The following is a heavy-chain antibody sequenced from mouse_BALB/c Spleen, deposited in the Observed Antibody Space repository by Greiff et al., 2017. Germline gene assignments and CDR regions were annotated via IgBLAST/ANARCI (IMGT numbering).Heavy chain of an antibody. CDR1: GFTFSSYT. D-gene: IGHD1-1*01. V-gene: IGHV5-12-2*01. J-gene: IGHJ4*01. CDR2: ISNGGGST. CDR3: ARHGSSYGDAMDY. Sequence: EVQLVESGGGLVQPGGSLKLSCAASGFTFSSYTMSWVRQTPEKRLEWVAYISNGGGSTYYPDTVKGRFTISRDNAKNTLYLQMSSLKSEDTAMYYCARHGSSYGDAMDYWGQGTSVTVSS.